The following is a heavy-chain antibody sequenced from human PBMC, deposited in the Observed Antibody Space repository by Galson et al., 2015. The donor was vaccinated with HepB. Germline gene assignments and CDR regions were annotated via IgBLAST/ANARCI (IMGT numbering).Heavy chain of an antibody. V-gene: IGHV1-69*06. D-gene: IGHD3-10*01. CDR1: GYTFSDQY. CDR2: IIPMFGAP. J-gene: IGHJ6*02. CDR3: ALIPGMAVSGGLSYYYYAMDV. Sequence: SVKVSCKVSGYTFSDQYMHWVRQAPGQGLEWMGGIIPMFGAPHYAQKSKGRATINADKSTTTAHLELNSLTSEDTAIYYCALIPGMAVSGGLSYYYYAMDVWGQGTPVTVSS.